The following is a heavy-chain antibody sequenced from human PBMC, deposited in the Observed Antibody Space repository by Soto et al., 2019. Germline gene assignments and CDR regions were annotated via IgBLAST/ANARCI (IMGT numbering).Heavy chain of an antibody. Sequence: HPGGSLRLSCAASGFTFSSYAMSWVRQAPGKGLEWVSAISGSGGSTYYADSVKGRFTISRDNSKNTLYLQMNSLRAEDTAVYYCAKDRRSSITIFGGRMDVWGQGTTVTVSS. CDR1: GFTFSSYA. D-gene: IGHD3-3*01. CDR2: ISGSGGST. CDR3: AKDRRSSITIFGGRMDV. V-gene: IGHV3-23*01. J-gene: IGHJ6*02.